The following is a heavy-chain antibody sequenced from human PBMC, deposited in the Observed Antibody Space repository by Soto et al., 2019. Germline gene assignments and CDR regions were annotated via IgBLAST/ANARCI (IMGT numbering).Heavy chain of an antibody. V-gene: IGHV4-34*01. CDR1: GGSFSGYY. Sequence: SETLSLTCAVYGGSFSGYYWTWIRQPPGKGLEWIGEINHSGSTNYNPSLKSRVTISVDTSKNQFSLKLSSVTAADTAVYYCARTRFDYDFWSGSPNYYYYYYMDVWGKGTTVTVS. J-gene: IGHJ6*03. CDR3: ARTRFDYDFWSGSPNYYYYYYMDV. CDR2: INHSGST. D-gene: IGHD3-3*01.